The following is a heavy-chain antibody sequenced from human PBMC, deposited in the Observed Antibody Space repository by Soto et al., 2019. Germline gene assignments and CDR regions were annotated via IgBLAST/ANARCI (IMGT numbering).Heavy chain of an antibody. CDR1: GGTFSSYA. V-gene: IGHV1-69*12. CDR3: AGGSGRPAAMHPLGY. CDR2: INPLFGRA. D-gene: IGHD2-2*01. Sequence: QVQLVQSGAGVKKPGSPVKFSCKASGGTFSSYAISWVRQPPGQGLEWMGGINPLFGRANYPQKSQGRVTITADDSTSTAYMGLSSLRSEDTAVYYGAGGSGRPAAMHPLGYWGQGTLVTVSS. J-gene: IGHJ4*02.